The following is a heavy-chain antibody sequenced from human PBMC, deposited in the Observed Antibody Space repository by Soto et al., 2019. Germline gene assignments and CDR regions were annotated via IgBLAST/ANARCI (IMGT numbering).Heavy chain of an antibody. CDR3: AREGYDSSGLDY. V-gene: IGHV4-30-4*01. J-gene: IGHJ4*02. CDR1: VDTFSSGDYY. Sequence: TLSLTCTFSVDTFSSGDYYWNWIRQPPGKGLEWIGYIYYSGNTYYNPSLKSRVTISLDTSKNQFSLRLSSVTAADTAVYYCAREGYDSSGLDYWGQGTLVTVSS. D-gene: IGHD3-22*01. CDR2: IYYSGNT.